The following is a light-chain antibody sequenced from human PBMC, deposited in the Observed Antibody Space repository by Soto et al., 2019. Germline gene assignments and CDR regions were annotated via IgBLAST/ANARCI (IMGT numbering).Light chain of an antibody. V-gene: IGKV1-17*01. CDR3: QQYNNWPRT. J-gene: IGKJ1*01. CDR1: QGIRND. Sequence: DIHMTQSPSSLSASVGDRFTITCRASQGIRNDFSWYQQKPGKAPNLLISPTSSLESGVPSRFSGSGSGTEFTLTISSLPSEDFAVYYCQQYNNWPRTFGQGTKVDIK. CDR2: PTS.